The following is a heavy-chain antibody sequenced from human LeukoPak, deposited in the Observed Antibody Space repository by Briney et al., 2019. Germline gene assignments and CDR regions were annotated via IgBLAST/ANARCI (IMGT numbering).Heavy chain of an antibody. V-gene: IGHV5-51*01. CDR1: GCSFTSYW. J-gene: IGHJ5*02. Sequence: GESLTISCKGSGCSFTSYWIGWVRQMPGKGLEWMGIIYPGDSDTRYSPSFQGQVTISADKSISTAYLQWSSLKASDTAMYYCASNSYGDYLRFDPWGQGTLVTVSS. CDR3: ASNSYGDYLRFDP. CDR2: IYPGDSDT. D-gene: IGHD4-17*01.